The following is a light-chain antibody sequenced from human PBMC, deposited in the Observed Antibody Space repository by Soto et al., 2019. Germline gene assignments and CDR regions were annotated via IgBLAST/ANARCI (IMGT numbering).Light chain of an antibody. Sequence: EIVLIQSPATLSLSPGERATLSCRASQSVSSNLAWYQQNPGQAPRLLIFDASNRATGIPARFSGSGSGTDFTLTISRLEPEDFAVYYCQQYGSSPLFTFGPGTKVDIK. V-gene: IGKV3-20*01. CDR2: DAS. CDR1: QSVSSN. CDR3: QQYGSSPLFT. J-gene: IGKJ3*01.